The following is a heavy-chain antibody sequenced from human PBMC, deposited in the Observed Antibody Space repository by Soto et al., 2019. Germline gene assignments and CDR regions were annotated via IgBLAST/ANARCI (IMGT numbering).Heavy chain of an antibody. Sequence: GGSLRLSCAASGFTFDDYGMSWVRQAPGKGLEWVSGINWNGGSTGYADSVKGRFTISRDNAKNSLYLQMNSLRAEDTALYHCARETSSGALSAFDIWGQGTMVTVSS. J-gene: IGHJ3*02. V-gene: IGHV3-20*01. CDR2: INWNGGST. D-gene: IGHD3-10*01. CDR3: ARETSSGALSAFDI. CDR1: GFTFDDYG.